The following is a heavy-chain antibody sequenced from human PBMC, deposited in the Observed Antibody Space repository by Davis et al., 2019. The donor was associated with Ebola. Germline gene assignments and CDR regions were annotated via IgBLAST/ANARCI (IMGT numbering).Heavy chain of an antibody. V-gene: IGHV4-59*12. CDR2: IYYSGST. D-gene: IGHD2-21*02. CDR1: GGSISSYY. J-gene: IGHJ4*02. Sequence: MPSETLSLTCTVSGGSISSYYWSWIRQPPGKGLEWIGYIYYSGSTNYNPSLKSRVTISVDTSKNQFSLKLSSVTAAHPPVYSFAIHSSCSPPPPPFTPSLMSRVTISVDPSKNQFSLKLSSVTAADTAVYYCAREVFGYSSGWPRRYFDYWGQGTLVTVSS. CDR3: AIHSSCSPPPPPFTPSLMSRVTISVDPSKNQFSLKLSSVTAADTAVYYCAREVFGYSSGWPRRYFDY.